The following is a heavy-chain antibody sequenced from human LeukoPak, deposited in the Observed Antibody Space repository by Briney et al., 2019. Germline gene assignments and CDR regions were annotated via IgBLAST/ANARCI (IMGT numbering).Heavy chain of an antibody. CDR3: ARGMWFSHALDV. D-gene: IGHD2-21*01. V-gene: IGHV3-13*01. J-gene: IGHJ3*01. Sequence: GGSLRLSCAASGFTFSSYDIHWVRQAAGKGLEWVSSIGTAGDTYYPGSVKGRFTISRENAKNSLYLQMNSLRAGDTAVYYCARGMWFSHALDVWGQGTMVTVSS. CDR2: IGTAGDT. CDR1: GFTFSSYD.